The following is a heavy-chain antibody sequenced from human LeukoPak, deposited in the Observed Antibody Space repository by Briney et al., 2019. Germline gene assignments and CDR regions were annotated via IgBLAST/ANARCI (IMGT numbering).Heavy chain of an antibody. Sequence: ASVKVSCKASGCTFTGYYMHWVRQAPGQGLEWMGRINPNSGGTNYAQKFQGRVTMTRDTSISTAYMELSRLRSDDTAVYYCARDPYYYDSSGYSDYWGQGTLVTVSS. CDR1: GCTFTGYY. V-gene: IGHV1-2*06. D-gene: IGHD3-22*01. CDR3: ARDPYYYDSSGYSDY. CDR2: INPNSGGT. J-gene: IGHJ4*02.